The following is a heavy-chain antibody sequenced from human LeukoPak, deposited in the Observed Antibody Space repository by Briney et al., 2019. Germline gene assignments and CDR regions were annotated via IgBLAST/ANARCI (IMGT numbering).Heavy chain of an antibody. CDR1: GGSISSYY. Sequence: SETLSLTCTVSGGSISSYYWSWIRQPPGKGLEWIGYIYYSGSTNYNPSLKSRVTISVDTSKNQFSLKLSSVTAADTAVYYCARDDYDSSGYFDYWGQGTLVTVSS. D-gene: IGHD3-22*01. CDR2: IYYSGST. CDR3: ARDDYDSSGYFDY. V-gene: IGHV4-59*01. J-gene: IGHJ4*02.